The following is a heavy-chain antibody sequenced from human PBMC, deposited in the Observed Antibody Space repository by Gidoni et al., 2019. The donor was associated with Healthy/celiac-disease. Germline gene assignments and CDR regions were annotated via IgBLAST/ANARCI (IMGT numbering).Heavy chain of an antibody. CDR2: IIPSFGTA. D-gene: IGHD3-10*01. CDR1: GGTFSSYA. CDR3: VGRGSGSYYLY. Sequence: VKLVQSGAEVKKPGSSVKVPCKASGGTFSSYAISWVRQAPGQGLEWMGGIIPSFGTANYAQKFQGIVTITADESTSTAYMELSSLRSEDTALYYCVGRGSGSYYLYWGQGTLVTVSS. J-gene: IGHJ4*02. V-gene: IGHV1-69*01.